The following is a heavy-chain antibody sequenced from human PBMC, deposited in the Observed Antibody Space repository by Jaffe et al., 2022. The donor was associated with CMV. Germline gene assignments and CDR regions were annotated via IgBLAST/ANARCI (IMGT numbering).Heavy chain of an antibody. J-gene: IGHJ3*02. V-gene: IGHV3-49*04. CDR3: TSTLVVLDAFDI. CDR2: IRSKAYGGTT. Sequence: EVQLVESGGGLVQPGRSLRLSCTASGFTFGDYAMSWVRQAPGKGLEWVGFIRSKAYGGTTEYAASVKGRFTISRDDSKSIAYLQMNSLKTEDTAVYYCTSTLVVLDAFDIWGQGTMVTVSS. D-gene: IGHD2-15*01. CDR1: GFTFGDYA.